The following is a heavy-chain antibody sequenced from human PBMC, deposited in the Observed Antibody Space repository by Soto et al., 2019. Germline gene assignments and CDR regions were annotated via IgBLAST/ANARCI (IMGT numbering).Heavy chain of an antibody. Sequence: SETLSLTCTVSGGSISSYYWSWIRQPPGKGLEWIGYIYYSGSTNYNPSLKSRVTISVDTSKNQFSLTLGSVTAADTAVYYCAVRSGYGFSAFDFWGQGTMVTV. CDR1: GGSISSYY. V-gene: IGHV4-59*01. CDR3: AVRSGYGFSAFDF. D-gene: IGHD3-3*01. J-gene: IGHJ3*01. CDR2: IYYSGST.